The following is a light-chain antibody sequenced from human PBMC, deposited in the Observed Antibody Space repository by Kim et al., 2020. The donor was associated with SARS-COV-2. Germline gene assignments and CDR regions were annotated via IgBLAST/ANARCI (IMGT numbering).Light chain of an antibody. V-gene: IGKV1-27*01. CDR1: QGIRNY. CDR2: AAS. CDR3: QQCKSAPWT. J-gene: IGKJ1*01. Sequence: DIQMTQSPSSLSASVGDRVTLTCRASQGIRNYLAWYQQKPGKVPKLLIYAASALPSGVPSRFSGSGSGTDFTLTITSLQPEDVAAYYCQQCKSAPWTFGQGTKVDIK.